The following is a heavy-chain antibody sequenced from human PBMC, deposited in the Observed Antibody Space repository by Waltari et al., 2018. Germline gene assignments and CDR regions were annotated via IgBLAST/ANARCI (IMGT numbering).Heavy chain of an antibody. CDR2: INHSGST. Sequence: QVQLQQWGAGLLKPSETLSLTCAVYGGSFSGYYWSWIRQPPGKGLEWIGEINHSGSTNYNPSLKSRVTISVDTSKNQFSLKLSSVTAADTAVYYCARGRYSSSWDYYYYYMDVWGKGTTVTVSS. CDR3: ARGRYSSSWDYYYYYMDV. D-gene: IGHD6-6*01. CDR1: GGSFSGYY. J-gene: IGHJ6*03. V-gene: IGHV4-34*01.